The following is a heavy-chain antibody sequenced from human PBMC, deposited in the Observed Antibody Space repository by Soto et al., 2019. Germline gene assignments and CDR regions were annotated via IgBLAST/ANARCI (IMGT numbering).Heavy chain of an antibody. CDR1: GYTFTGYY. J-gene: IGHJ4*02. CDR2: INPNSGGT. V-gene: IGHV1-2*04. Sequence: QVQLVQSGAEVKKPGASVKVSCKASGYTFTGYYMHWVRQAPGQGLEWMGWINPNSGGTNYAQKFQGWVTMTRDTSISTAYMELSRLRSDDTAVYYCARAPRDSNGYPQYYFDYWGQGTLVTVSS. D-gene: IGHD3-22*01. CDR3: ARAPRDSNGYPQYYFDY.